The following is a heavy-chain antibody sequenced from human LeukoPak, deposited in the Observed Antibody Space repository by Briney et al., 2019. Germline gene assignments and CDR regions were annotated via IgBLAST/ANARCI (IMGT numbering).Heavy chain of an antibody. CDR1: GGSLSGYY. D-gene: IGHD5-12*01. J-gene: IGHJ6*02. CDR2: INHSGST. CDR3: ARGFVVATRIPWGYYYYGMDV. Sequence: SETLSLTCAVYGGSLSGYYWSWIRQPPGKGLEWIGGINHSGSTNYNPSLKSRVTISVDTSKNQFSLKLSSVTAADTAVYYCARGFVVATRIPWGYYYYGMDVWGQGTTVTVSS. V-gene: IGHV4-34*01.